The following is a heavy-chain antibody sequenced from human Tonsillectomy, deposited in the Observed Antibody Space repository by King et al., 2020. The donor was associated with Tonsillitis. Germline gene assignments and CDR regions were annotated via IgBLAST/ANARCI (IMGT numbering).Heavy chain of an antibody. J-gene: IGHJ4*02. CDR2: IYPVDSDT. Sequence: VQLVESGAEVKKPGESLKISCKGFGYSFTSYLIVWVRQLPGKGLEGLGIIYPVDSDTRYRPSFQGQVTDSADQSISTAYPQWSSLKASDTAMYYFASSLYYYDSSGYYSYWGQGTLVTVSS. CDR3: ASSLYYYDSSGYYSY. D-gene: IGHD3-22*01. V-gene: IGHV5-51*01. CDR1: GYSFTSYL.